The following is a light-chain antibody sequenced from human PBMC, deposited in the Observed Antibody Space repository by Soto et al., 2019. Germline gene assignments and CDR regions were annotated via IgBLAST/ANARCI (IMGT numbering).Light chain of an antibody. CDR2: AAS. J-gene: IGKJ2*01. CDR1: QIIRNS. Sequence: DIQLTQSPSSLSASVGDRVTITCRARQIIRNSLNWYRQRPEKAPELLIYAASDLESGVPSRFSGSASGTEFTLTISSLQPEDSVTYFCQQGFSTPYTFGQGTKLEI. V-gene: IGKV1-39*01. CDR3: QQGFSTPYT.